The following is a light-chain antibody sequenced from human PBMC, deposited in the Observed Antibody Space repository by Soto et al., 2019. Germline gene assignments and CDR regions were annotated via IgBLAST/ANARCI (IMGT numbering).Light chain of an antibody. V-gene: IGKV3D-20*01. Sequence: EIVFTQSPATLSLSPGERATLSCGASQSVRSSYLAWYQQKPGLAPRLLIYATSSRATGIPDRFSGGGSGTDFTLTISRLEPEDFAVYYCQQYGTSPRSITFGQGTRLEIK. CDR3: QQYGTSPRSIT. CDR2: ATS. J-gene: IGKJ5*01. CDR1: QSVRSSY.